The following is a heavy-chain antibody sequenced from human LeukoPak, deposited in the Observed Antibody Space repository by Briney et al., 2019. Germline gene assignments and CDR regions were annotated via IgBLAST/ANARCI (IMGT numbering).Heavy chain of an antibody. CDR2: IYYSGST. CDR3: ARERPGPVRQQLVLYFDY. J-gene: IGHJ4*02. D-gene: IGHD6-13*01. CDR1: GGSISSSSYY. Sequence: PSETLSLTCTVSGGSISSSSYYWGWIRQPPGKGLEWIGSIYYSGSTYYNPSLKSRVTISVDTSKNQFSLKLSSVTAADTAVYYCARERPGPVRQQLVLYFDYWGQGTLVTVSS. V-gene: IGHV4-39*07.